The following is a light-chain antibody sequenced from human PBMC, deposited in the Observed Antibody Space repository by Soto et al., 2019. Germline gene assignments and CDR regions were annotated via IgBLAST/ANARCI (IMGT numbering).Light chain of an antibody. J-gene: IGKJ1*01. Sequence: MPHSQGPLSVSPGEGSTLSCTSSQSVTSNFAWYQQKPGQAPRLLIYDASTRATGIPARFSGSGSGTEFTLTISSLQSEDFAVYYCQQYNNWPPWTFGRGTKVDIK. CDR1: QSVTSN. CDR3: QQYNNWPPWT. CDR2: DAS. V-gene: IGKV3-15*01.